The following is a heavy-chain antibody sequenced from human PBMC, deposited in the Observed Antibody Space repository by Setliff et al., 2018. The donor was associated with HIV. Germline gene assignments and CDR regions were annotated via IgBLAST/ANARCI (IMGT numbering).Heavy chain of an antibody. J-gene: IGHJ6*03. Sequence: KPSETLSLTCTVSGGSMSVYYWNWIRQPAGKGLEWIGRIFTSGTTNYSPSLKSRISMSLDMSKNQVSLNLRSVTAADTAVYYCAREGLRPSYYYFMDVWGKGTTVTVSS. CDR3: AREGLRPSYYYFMDV. CDR1: GGSMSVYY. CDR2: IFTSGTT. V-gene: IGHV4-4*07. D-gene: IGHD3-10*01.